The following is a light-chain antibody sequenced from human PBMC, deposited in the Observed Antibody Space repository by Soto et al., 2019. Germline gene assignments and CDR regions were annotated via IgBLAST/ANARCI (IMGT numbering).Light chain of an antibody. CDR3: QQHGGSPIT. J-gene: IGKJ5*01. CDR1: QSGSDSY. V-gene: IGKV3-20*01. CDR2: GAS. Sequence: EIVLTQSPGTLSLSPGERATLSCRASQSGSDSYLAWYQQKPGQAPRLLIYGASTRATGIPVRFSGSGSGTDFTLTISRLEPEDFAVYYCQQHGGSPITCGQGTRLEIK.